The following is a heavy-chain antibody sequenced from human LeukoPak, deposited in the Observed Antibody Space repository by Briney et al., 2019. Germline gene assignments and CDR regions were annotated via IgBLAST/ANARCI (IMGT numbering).Heavy chain of an antibody. J-gene: IGHJ5*02. Sequence: ASVKVSCKASGYTFTSYAMHWVRQAPGQRLEWMGWINAGNGNTKYSQEFQGRVTITRDTSASTAYMELSSLRSEDMAVYYCARGRLGYCSGGSCYSRLFNWFDPWGQGTLVTVSS. CDR1: GYTFTSYA. CDR3: ARGRLGYCSGGSCYSRLFNWFDP. D-gene: IGHD2-15*01. CDR2: INAGNGNT. V-gene: IGHV1-3*03.